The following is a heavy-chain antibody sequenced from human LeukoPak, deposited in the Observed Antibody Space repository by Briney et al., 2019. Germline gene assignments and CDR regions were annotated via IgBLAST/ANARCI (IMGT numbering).Heavy chain of an antibody. CDR1: GGTFSSYA. V-gene: IGHV1-69*06. Sequence: SVKVSCKASGGTFSSYAISWVRQAPGQGLEWMGGIIPIFGTANYAQKFQGRVTITADKSTSTAYMELSSLRSEDTAVYYCAGEYRSIAAAGYYYYGMGVWGKGTTVTVSS. CDR3: AGEYRSIAAAGYYYYGMGV. CDR2: IIPIFGTA. J-gene: IGHJ6*04. D-gene: IGHD6-13*01.